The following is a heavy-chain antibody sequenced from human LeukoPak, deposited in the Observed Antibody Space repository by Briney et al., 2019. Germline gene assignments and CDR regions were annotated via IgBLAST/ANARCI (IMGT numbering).Heavy chain of an antibody. CDR1: GYSISSVYY. V-gene: IGHV4-38-2*02. CDR2: IYHSGST. Sequence: SETLSLTCTASGYSISSVYYWGWIRLPPGKGLEWIGSIYHSGSTYYNPSLKSRVTISVDTSKNQFSLKLSSVTAADTAVYYCAGAAVVVVAATFDYWGQGTLVTVSS. D-gene: IGHD2-15*01. CDR3: AGAAVVVVAATFDY. J-gene: IGHJ4*02.